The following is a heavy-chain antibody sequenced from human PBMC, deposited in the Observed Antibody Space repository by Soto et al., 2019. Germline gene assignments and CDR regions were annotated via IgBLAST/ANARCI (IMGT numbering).Heavy chain of an antibody. J-gene: IGHJ4*02. Sequence: PSETLSLTCTFSGFAISRGNYWSWVRQPPGKGLEWIGSIYPCVSSYHNPSLATRLRLSIDTSKNQFTLNLTSVTAADTALYCAAGEKLGTTCFDNWGQAIQVTVSS. D-gene: IGHD1-1*01. V-gene: IGHV4-38-2*02. CDR3: AGEKLGTTCFDN. CDR2: IYPCVSS. CDR1: GFAISRGNY.